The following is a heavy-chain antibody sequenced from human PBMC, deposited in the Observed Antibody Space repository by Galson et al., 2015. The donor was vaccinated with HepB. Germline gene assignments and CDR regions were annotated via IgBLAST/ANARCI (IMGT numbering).Heavy chain of an antibody. V-gene: IGHV3-7*03. CDR2: IKQDGSEK. D-gene: IGHD6-19*01. CDR3: ASLIGVAGLYPFDY. CDR1: GFTFSSYW. Sequence: SLRLSCAASGFTFSSYWMSWVRQAPGKGLEWVANIKQDGSEKYYVDSVKGRFTISRDNAKNSLYLQMNSLRAEDTAVYYCASLIGVAGLYPFDYWGQGTLVTVSS. J-gene: IGHJ4*02.